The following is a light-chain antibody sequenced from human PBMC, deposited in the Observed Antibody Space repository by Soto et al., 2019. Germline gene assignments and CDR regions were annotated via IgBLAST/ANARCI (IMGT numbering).Light chain of an antibody. CDR2: GAS. V-gene: IGKV3-15*01. J-gene: IGKJ1*01. CDR1: QSVNSD. CDR3: QQYNQWPPWT. Sequence: EIVMTQSPATLSVSPGERATLSCRASQSVNSDLAWYQQKPGQAPRPLIYGASTRATGIPARFRGSGSGTDFTLTISSLQSEDFAVYYCQQYNQWPPWTFGQGTKVDI.